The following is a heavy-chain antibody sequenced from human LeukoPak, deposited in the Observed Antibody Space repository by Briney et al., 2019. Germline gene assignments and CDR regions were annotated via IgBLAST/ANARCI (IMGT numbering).Heavy chain of an antibody. V-gene: IGHV4-39*02. Sequence: PSETLSLTCSVSGGSISSSSYYWGWIRQPPGKGLEWIASIYYSGSTYYNPSLKSRVTIFIDTSKNQFSLKLSSVTAADTAVYYCAREITRGYYFDYWGQGTLVTVSS. D-gene: IGHD3-10*01. J-gene: IGHJ4*02. CDR3: AREITRGYYFDY. CDR1: GGSISSSSYY. CDR2: IYYSGST.